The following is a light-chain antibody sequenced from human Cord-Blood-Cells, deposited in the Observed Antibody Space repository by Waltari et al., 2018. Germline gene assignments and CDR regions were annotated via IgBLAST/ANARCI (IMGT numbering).Light chain of an antibody. Sequence: QSARTQPASVSGSPGQSITISCTGTSSDVGSSNLVSWYHQHPGKAPTLMIYEGSNRPSGVSNRFSGSKSGNTASLTISGLQAEDEADYYCCSYAGSSTWVFGGGTKLTVL. CDR2: EGS. CDR1: SSDVGSSNL. J-gene: IGLJ3*02. V-gene: IGLV2-23*01. CDR3: CSYAGSSTWV.